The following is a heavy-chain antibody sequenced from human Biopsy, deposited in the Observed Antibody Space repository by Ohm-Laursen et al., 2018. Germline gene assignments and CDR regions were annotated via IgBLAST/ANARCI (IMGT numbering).Heavy chain of an antibody. CDR2: MWSDGINK. Sequence: SLRLSCAASGFAFSYYGLHWVRQAPGKGLQWVAVMWSDGINKNYADSVKGRFTVSRDNSNNVLYLQMSSLRDEDSAVYYCARDLSFGTVSDYWGQGTLVTVSS. V-gene: IGHV3-33*01. CDR3: ARDLSFGTVSDY. D-gene: IGHD1/OR15-1a*01. J-gene: IGHJ4*02. CDR1: GFAFSYYG.